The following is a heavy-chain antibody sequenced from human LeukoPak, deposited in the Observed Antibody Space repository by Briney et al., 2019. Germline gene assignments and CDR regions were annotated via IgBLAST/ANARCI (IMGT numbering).Heavy chain of an antibody. CDR2: INHSGST. CDR1: GGSFSGYY. Sequence: SETLSLTCVVYGGSFSGYYWSWIRQPPGKGLEWIGEINHSGSTNYNPSLKSRVTISVDTSKNQFTLKLSSVTAADTAVYYCRGEMATIPPRLDYWGQGTLVTVSS. V-gene: IGHV4-34*01. CDR3: RGEMATIPPRLDY. J-gene: IGHJ4*02. D-gene: IGHD5-24*01.